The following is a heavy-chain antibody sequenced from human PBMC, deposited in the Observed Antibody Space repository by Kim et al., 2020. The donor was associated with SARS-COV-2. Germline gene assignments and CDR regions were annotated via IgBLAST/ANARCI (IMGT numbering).Heavy chain of an antibody. CDR2: IYYSGST. CDR1: GGSISSGGYY. J-gene: IGHJ4*02. Sequence: SETLSLTCTVSGGSISSGGYYWSWIRQHPGKGLEWIGYIYYSGSTYYNPSLKSRVTISVDTSKNQFSLKLSSVTAADTAVYYCARAPRGGVTTFGGVISGGFDYWGQGTLVTVSS. CDR3: ARAPRGGVTTFGGVISGGFDY. V-gene: IGHV4-31*03. D-gene: IGHD3-16*02.